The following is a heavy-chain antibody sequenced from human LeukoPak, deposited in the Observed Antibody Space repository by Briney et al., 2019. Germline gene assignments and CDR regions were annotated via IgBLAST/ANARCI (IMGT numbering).Heavy chain of an antibody. CDR3: ARGRRYCSSTSCYTPGNWFDP. CDR1: GGSFSGYY. J-gene: IGHJ5*02. D-gene: IGHD2-2*02. V-gene: IGHV4-34*01. Sequence: PSETLSLTCAVYGGSFSGYYWSWIRQPPGKGLEWIGEISHSGSTNYNPSLKSRVTISVDTSKNQFSLKLSSVTAADTAVYYCARGRRYCSSTSCYTPGNWFDPWGQGTLVTVSS. CDR2: ISHSGST.